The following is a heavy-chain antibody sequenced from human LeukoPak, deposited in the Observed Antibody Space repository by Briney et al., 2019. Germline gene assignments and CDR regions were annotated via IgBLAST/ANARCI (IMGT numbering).Heavy chain of an antibody. J-gene: IGHJ4*02. CDR1: AFTFSDAW. V-gene: IGHV3-23*01. Sequence: PGGSLRLSCAASAFTFSDAWMSWVRQAPEKGLEWVSTISGSGGGTYYADSVKGRFTISRDDSKNTLYLQMNSLRAEDTAVYYCVKDLGRYRNNCFDYWGQGTLVTVSS. CDR2: ISGSGGGT. D-gene: IGHD1-26*01. CDR3: VKDLGRYRNNCFDY.